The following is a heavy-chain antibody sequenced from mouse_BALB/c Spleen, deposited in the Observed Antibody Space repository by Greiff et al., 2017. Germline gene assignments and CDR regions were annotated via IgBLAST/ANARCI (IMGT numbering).Heavy chain of an antibody. D-gene: IGHD4-1*01. CDR1: GFNIKDYY. J-gene: IGHJ3*01. V-gene: IGHV14-4*02. Sequence: VQLQQSGAELVRSGASVKLSCTASGFNIKDYYMHWVKQRPEQGLEWIGWIDPENGDTEYAPKFQGKATITADTSSNTAYLQLSSLTSEDTAVYYCARYWDDAYWGQGTLVTVSA. CDR2: IDPENGDT. CDR3: ARYWDDAY.